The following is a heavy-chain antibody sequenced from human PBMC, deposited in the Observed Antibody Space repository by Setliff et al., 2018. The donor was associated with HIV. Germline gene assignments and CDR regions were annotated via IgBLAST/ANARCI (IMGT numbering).Heavy chain of an antibody. V-gene: IGHV1-2*06. CDR2: ISPNNGAA. CDR1: GYMILGYK. J-gene: IGHJ3*01. Sequence: ASVKVSCKAIGYMILGYKMNWVRQAPGRGLEWIGRISPNNGAAEYAPKFQGRVSMTLDTSISTAYLEIPRLTSDDAAVYFCARPRVFDSFDVWGQGTKVTVSS. D-gene: IGHD6-6*01. CDR3: ARPRVFDSFDV.